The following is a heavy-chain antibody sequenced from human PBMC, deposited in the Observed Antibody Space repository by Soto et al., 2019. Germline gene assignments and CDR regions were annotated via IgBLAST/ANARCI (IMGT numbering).Heavy chain of an antibody. CDR2: VYYTGST. D-gene: IGHD6-19*01. V-gene: IGHV4-59*01. J-gene: IGHJ4*02. CDR3: ARSVAVPGAHTDY. Sequence: SETLSLTCSVSCGSISGSYWSWIRQSPGKGLEWLGYVYYTGSTNYSPSLRSRVSISVDTSKNEFSPRLSSVTAADTAVYFCARSVAVPGAHTDYWGQGTQVTVSS. CDR1: CGSISGSY.